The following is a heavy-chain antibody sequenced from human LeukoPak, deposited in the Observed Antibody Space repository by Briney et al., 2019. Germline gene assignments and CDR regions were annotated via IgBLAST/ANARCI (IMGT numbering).Heavy chain of an antibody. D-gene: IGHD5-12*01. CDR3: AKEGSGYDWDHDAFDI. Sequence: PGRSLRLSCAPSGFTFSSYGMHWVRQAPGKGLEWVAVISYDGSNKYYADSVKGRFTISRDNSKNTLYLQMNSLRAEDTAVYYCAKEGSGYDWDHDAFDIWGQGKMVIVSA. J-gene: IGHJ3*02. V-gene: IGHV3-30*18. CDR2: ISYDGSNK. CDR1: GFTFSSYG.